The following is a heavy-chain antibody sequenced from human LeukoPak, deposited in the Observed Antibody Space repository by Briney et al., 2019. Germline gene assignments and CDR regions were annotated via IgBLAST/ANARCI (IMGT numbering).Heavy chain of an antibody. CDR2: INPNSGAT. V-gene: IGHV1-2*02. CDR3: ARALGQFDY. Sequence: ASVKVSCKASGYIFTGYYMHWVRQAPGQGLEWMGWINPNSGATDYAQRFQGRVTMTRDTSISTAYMELSSLRSEDTAVYYCARALGQFDYWGQGTLVTVSS. J-gene: IGHJ4*02. CDR1: GYIFTGYY.